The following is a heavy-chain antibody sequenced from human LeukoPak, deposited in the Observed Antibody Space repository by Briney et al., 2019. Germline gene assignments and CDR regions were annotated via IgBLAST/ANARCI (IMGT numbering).Heavy chain of an antibody. CDR3: ASGSGNSNKDAFDI. D-gene: IGHD3-10*01. V-gene: IGHV4-4*02. J-gene: IGHJ3*02. CDR2: IYHSGST. CDR1: GGSISSSNW. Sequence: SETLSLTCAVSGGSISSSNWWSWVRQPPGKGLEWIGEIYHSGSTNYNPSLKSRVTISVDKSKNQFSLKLSSVTAADTAVYYCASGSGNSNKDAFDIWGQGTMVTVSS.